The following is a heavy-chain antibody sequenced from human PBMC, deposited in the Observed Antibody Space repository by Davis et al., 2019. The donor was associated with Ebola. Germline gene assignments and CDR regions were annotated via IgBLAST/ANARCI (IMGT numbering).Heavy chain of an antibody. CDR2: INPSGGST. V-gene: IGHV1-46*01. D-gene: IGHD3-3*01. Sequence: AASVKVSCKASGYTFTSYYMHWVRQAPGQGLEWMGIINPSGGSTSYAQKFQGRVTMTRDTSTSTVYMELSSLRSEDTAVYYRARGGGSFEVVIPFDYWGQGTLVTVSS. CDR3: ARGGGSFEVVIPFDY. CDR1: GYTFTSYY. J-gene: IGHJ4*02.